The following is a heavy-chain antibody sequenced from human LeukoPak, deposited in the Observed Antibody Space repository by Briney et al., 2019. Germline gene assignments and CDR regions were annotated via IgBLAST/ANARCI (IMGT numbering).Heavy chain of an antibody. CDR3: ARAQYGDYGGGDY. Sequence: ASVKVSCKASGYTFTGYYMHWVRQAPGQGLEWMGWINPNSGGTNYAQKFQGRVTMTRDTSIITAYMELSRLRSDDTAVYYCARAQYGDYGGGDYWGQGTLVTVSS. CDR1: GYTFTGYY. CDR2: INPNSGGT. V-gene: IGHV1-2*02. D-gene: IGHD4-17*01. J-gene: IGHJ4*02.